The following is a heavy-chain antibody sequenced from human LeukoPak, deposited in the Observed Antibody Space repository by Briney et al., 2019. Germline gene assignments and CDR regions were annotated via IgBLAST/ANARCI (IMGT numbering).Heavy chain of an antibody. J-gene: IGHJ4*02. V-gene: IGHV3-23*01. CDR2: ISGSGGST. D-gene: IGHD2-2*01. CDR1: GFTVSSNY. Sequence: GGSLRLSCAASGFTVSSNYMSWVRQAPGKGLEWVSAISGSGGSTYYADSVKGRFTISRDNSKNTLYLQMNSLRAEDTAVYYCAKGSCSSTSCRIDYWGQGTLATVSS. CDR3: AKGSCSSTSCRIDY.